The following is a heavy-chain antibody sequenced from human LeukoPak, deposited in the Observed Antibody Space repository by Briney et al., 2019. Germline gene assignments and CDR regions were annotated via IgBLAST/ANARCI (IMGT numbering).Heavy chain of an antibody. CDR1: GFSFSGSA. Sequence: GGSLKLSCAASGFSFSGSALHWVRQASGKGLEWVGRIRSKRNNYATEYGASVKGRFTISRDESKNTAYLQMNSLKSEDTAVYYGTRQGEPTALIDHWGQGTLVSVSS. CDR2: IRSKRNNYAT. D-gene: IGHD5-18*01. J-gene: IGHJ4*02. CDR3: TRQGEPTALIDH. V-gene: IGHV3-73*01.